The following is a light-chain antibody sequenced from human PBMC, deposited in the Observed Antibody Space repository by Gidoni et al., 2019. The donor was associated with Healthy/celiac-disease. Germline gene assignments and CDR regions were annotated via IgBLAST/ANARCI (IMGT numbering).Light chain of an antibody. J-gene: IGKJ2*01. CDR3: QQHNSYPPHT. CDR2: AAS. V-gene: IGKV1-9*01. Sequence: DIQLSRCPSFLSASLGDRVTLTCRASHGMSSDLAWYQQKPGQAPKLLIYAASTLHSGVPSRFSGSGSGTEFTLTISSLQPEDFATYYCQQHNSYPPHTFGQGTKLEIK. CDR1: HGMSSD.